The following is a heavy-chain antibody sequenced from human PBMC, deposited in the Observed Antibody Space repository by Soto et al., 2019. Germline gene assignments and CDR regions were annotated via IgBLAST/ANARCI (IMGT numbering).Heavy chain of an antibody. D-gene: IGHD4-17*01. CDR1: GGTFTTYD. V-gene: IGHV1-2*02. CDR3: ARTVMPTLPNFDY. Sequence: ASVKVSCKASGGTFTTYDLHWVRQAPGQDLEWMGWIHPNSGMTNSAQKFQGRVTMTRDTSITTAYMELSRLNSDDTALYYCARTVMPTLPNFDYWGQGTQVTVSS. CDR2: IHPNSGMT. J-gene: IGHJ4*02.